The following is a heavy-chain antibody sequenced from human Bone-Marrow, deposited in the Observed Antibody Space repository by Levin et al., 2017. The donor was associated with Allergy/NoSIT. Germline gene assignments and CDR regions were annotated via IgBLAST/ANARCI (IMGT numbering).Heavy chain of an antibody. CDR2: IDPSDSDS. CDR3: ARQYGSYRRCYGVDNWFDP. V-gene: IGHV5-10-1*01. D-gene: IGHD6-19*01. Sequence: GESLKISCKAAGDSLDNEWIIWVRQVPGKGLEWMGKIDPSDSDSDYNPSFEGHVSFSVDRSIGTVYLQWSSLKASDTAMYFCARQYGSYRRCYGVDNWFDPWGQGTLVTVSS. CDR1: GDSLDNEW. J-gene: IGHJ5*02.